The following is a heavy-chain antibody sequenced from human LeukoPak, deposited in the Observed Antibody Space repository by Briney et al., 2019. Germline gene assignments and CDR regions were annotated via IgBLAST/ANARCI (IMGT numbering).Heavy chain of an antibody. D-gene: IGHD3-3*01. J-gene: IGHJ4*02. V-gene: IGHV6-1*01. Sequence: PSQTLSLTCAISGDSVSSNDASWNWIRQSPSRGLEWLGRTYYRSQQWHSDYAPSVKGRITLNPDTSKNQFSLQLNSMTPEDTAVYYCGRETDFGVVTNWGQGTLVTVSS. CDR2: TYYRSQQWHS. CDR3: GRETDFGVVTN. CDR1: GDSVSSNDAS.